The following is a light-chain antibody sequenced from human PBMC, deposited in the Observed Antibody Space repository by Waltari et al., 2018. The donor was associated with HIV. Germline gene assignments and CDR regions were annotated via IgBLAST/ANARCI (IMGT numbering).Light chain of an antibody. CDR3: AAWDDSLNGYV. CDR1: SSNIGSNT. CDR2: SNN. Sequence: QSVLTHPPSASGTPGQRVTISCSGSSSNIGSNTVTWYQQLPGTAPNLLIYSNNQRPSGVPDRFSGSKSGTSASLAISGLQSEDEADYYCAAWDDSLNGYVFGTGTKVTVL. J-gene: IGLJ1*01. V-gene: IGLV1-44*01.